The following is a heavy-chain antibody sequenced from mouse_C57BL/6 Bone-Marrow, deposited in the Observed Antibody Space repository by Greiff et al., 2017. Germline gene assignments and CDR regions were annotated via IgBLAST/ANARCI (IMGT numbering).Heavy chain of an antibody. Sequence: EVHLVESGPGLVKPSQSLSLTCSVTGYSITSGYYWNWIRQFPGNKMEWMGYISYDGSNNYNPSLKNRISITRDTSKNQFLLKWNSVTTEDTATYYCARDYDYGAYWGQGTLVTVSA. CDR2: ISYDGSN. D-gene: IGHD2-4*01. V-gene: IGHV3-6*01. CDR3: ARDYDYGAY. CDR1: GYSITSGYY. J-gene: IGHJ3*01.